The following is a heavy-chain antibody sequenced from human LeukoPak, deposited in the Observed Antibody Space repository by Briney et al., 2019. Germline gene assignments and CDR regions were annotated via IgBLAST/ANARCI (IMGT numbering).Heavy chain of an antibody. V-gene: IGHV4-59*08. CDR3: ARAVGPRYYGMDV. CDR1: GGSISSYY. Sequence: SETLSLTCTVSGGSISSYYWSWIRQPPGKGLEWIGYIYYSGSTNYNPSLKSRVTISVDTSKNQFSLKLSSVTAADTAVYYCARAVGPRYYGMDVWGQGTTVTVSS. CDR2: IYYSGST. J-gene: IGHJ6*02.